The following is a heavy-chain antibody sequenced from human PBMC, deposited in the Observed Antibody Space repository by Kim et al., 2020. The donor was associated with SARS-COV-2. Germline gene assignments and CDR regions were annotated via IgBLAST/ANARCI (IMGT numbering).Heavy chain of an antibody. D-gene: IGHD2-15*01. CDR3: ATGGYCSGGSCYSDAFDI. J-gene: IGHJ3*02. Sequence: GRFTISRDNAKNSMYLQMNSLRDEETAVYYCATGGYCSGGSCYSDAFDIWGQGTMVTVSS. V-gene: IGHV3-48*02.